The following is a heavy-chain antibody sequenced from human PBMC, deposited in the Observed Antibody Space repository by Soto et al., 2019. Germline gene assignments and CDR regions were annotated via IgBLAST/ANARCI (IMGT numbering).Heavy chain of an antibody. V-gene: IGHV4-4*01. D-gene: IGHD6-13*01. J-gene: IGHJ4*02. CDR1: GGSISSSSW. CDR2: IYHTGNT. CDR3: ARDCRAAGGNRRYYVDY. Sequence: QVQLQESGPGLIKPSGTLSLTCAVSGGSISSSSWWSWVRQPPGKGLEWLGEIYHTGNTNYNPARGSGVTISVDKDKNQCSRNLNSVTAADTAGYCCARDCRAAGGNRRYYVDYWGQGT.